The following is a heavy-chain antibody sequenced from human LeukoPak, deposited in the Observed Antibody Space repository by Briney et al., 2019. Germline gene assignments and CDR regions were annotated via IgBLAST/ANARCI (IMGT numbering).Heavy chain of an antibody. V-gene: IGHV1-8*01. J-gene: IGHJ4*02. CDR2: MNPNSGNT. D-gene: IGHD3-22*01. CDR3: ARVGRSARYDSSGYYFVY. CDR1: GYTFISYD. Sequence: ASVKVSCKASGYTFISYDINWVRQATGQGLEWMGWMNPNSGNTGYAQKFQGRVTMTRNTSISTAYMELSSLRSEDTAVYYCARVGRSARYDSSGYYFVYWGQGTLVTVSS.